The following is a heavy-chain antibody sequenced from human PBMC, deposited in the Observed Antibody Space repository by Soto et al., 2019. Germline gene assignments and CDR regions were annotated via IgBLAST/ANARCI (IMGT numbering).Heavy chain of an antibody. J-gene: IGHJ4*02. Sequence: EVQLVESGGGLVNPGGSLRLSCAASGCTFSNAWMSWVRQAQGKGLEWVGRIKSKTDGGTTDYAAPVKGRFTISRDDSKNTLYLQMNSLKTADKAVYYCTTDHRMTMIVVTWCGEDYFDSWGQGTLVTVSS. CDR2: IKSKTDGGTT. CDR3: TTDHRMTMIVVTWCGEDYFDS. D-gene: IGHD3-22*01. CDR1: GCTFSNAW. V-gene: IGHV3-15*01.